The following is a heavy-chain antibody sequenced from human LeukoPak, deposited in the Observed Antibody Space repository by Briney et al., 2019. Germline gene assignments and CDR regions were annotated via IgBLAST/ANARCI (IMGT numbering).Heavy chain of an antibody. CDR3: AKETRGYSGYDPWGFDY. Sequence: GGSLRLSCAASGFIFSTYGMHWVRQAPGKGLVWVSRSKNDGRSTSYADSVKGRFTISRDSAKNTLFLQMDSLRAEDTAVYYCAKETRGYSGYDPWGFDYWGQGTLVTVSS. CDR1: GFIFSTYG. CDR2: SKNDGRST. V-gene: IGHV3-74*01. J-gene: IGHJ4*02. D-gene: IGHD5-12*01.